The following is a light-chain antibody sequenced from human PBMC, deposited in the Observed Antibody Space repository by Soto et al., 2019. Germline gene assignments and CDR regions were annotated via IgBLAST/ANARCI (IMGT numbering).Light chain of an antibody. CDR3: QSYDSSLSGYV. CDR1: SSNIGAGYD. J-gene: IGLJ1*01. Sequence: QSVLTQPPSVSGAPGQRVTISCAGGSSNIGAGYDVHWYQQLPGTAPKLLIYGNSNRPSGVPDRFSGSKSGTSGSLAITGLQAEDEADYYCQSYDSSLSGYVFGTGTKVTVL. V-gene: IGLV1-40*01. CDR2: GNS.